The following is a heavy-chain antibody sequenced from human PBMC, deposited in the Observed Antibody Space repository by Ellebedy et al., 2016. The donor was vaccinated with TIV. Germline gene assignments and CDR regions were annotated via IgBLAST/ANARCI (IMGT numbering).Heavy chain of an antibody. J-gene: IGHJ4*02. CDR1: GFTFSSYA. D-gene: IGHD3-10*01. CDR3: ARDRTYYGSGRPPWD. Sequence: PGGSLRLSCAASGFTFSSYAMHWVRQAPGKGLEWVAVISYDGSNKHYADSVKGRFTISRDNSKNTLYLQMNSLRAEDTAVYYCARDRTYYGSGRPPWDWGQGTLVTVSS. V-gene: IGHV3-30-3*01. CDR2: ISYDGSNK.